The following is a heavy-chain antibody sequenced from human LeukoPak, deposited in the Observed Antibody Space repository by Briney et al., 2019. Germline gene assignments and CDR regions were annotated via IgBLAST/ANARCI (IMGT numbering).Heavy chain of an antibody. CDR3: ARDFDS. CDR1: GGPFSSFH. Sequence: PSETLSVTCTVSGGPFSSFHWSWIRQPAGKGLEWLGLIYTSGSTNYSPSLKSRLTMSVDASKHQFSLKLSSVTAADTAVYYCARDFDSWGQGILVTVSS. V-gene: IGHV4-4*07. CDR2: IYTSGST. J-gene: IGHJ4*02.